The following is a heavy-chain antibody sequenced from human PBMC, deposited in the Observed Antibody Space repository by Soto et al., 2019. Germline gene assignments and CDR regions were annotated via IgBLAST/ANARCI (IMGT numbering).Heavy chain of an antibody. D-gene: IGHD1-7*01. Sequence: SETLSLTCTVSGGSISSGGYYWSWIRQHPGKGLEWIGYIYYSGSTYYNPSLKSRVTISVDRSKNQFSLKLSSVTAADTAVYYCARTESGTFDPWGQGTLVTVSS. V-gene: IGHV4-31*03. CDR3: ARTESGTFDP. J-gene: IGHJ5*02. CDR1: GGSISSGGYY. CDR2: IYYSGST.